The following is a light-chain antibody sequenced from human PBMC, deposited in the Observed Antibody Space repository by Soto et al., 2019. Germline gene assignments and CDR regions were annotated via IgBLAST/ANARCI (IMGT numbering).Light chain of an antibody. V-gene: IGKV3-15*01. CDR2: GAS. Sequence: EIVMTQSPATLSVSPGESATLSCRASQSVSRNVAWHQQKPGQAPRLLIYGASTRATGIQARFSGSGSGTEFTLTISRLQSEDFAVYYCQQYNNWPPITFGQGTRLEIK. CDR1: QSVSRN. J-gene: IGKJ5*01. CDR3: QQYNNWPPIT.